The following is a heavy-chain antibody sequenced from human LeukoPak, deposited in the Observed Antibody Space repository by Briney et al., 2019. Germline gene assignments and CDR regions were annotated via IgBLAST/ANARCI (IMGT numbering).Heavy chain of an antibody. Sequence: PGGSLRLSCAASGFTFSLYGMSWVRQAPGKGLEWVSSMSGSGGKTHYADSVKGRFTISRDNARNSLSLQMNSLRAEDTAVYYCVRGGAARPDYWGQGTLVTVSS. CDR2: MSGSGGKT. D-gene: IGHD6-6*01. V-gene: IGHV3-23*01. J-gene: IGHJ4*02. CDR3: VRGGAARPDY. CDR1: GFTFSLYG.